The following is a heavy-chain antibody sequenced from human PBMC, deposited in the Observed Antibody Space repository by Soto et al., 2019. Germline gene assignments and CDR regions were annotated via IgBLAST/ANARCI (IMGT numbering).Heavy chain of an antibody. V-gene: IGHV3-30*04. J-gene: IGHJ4*02. CDR2: ISYDGKNK. D-gene: IGHD6-13*01. CDR3: ARDVSVASADYYFDS. Sequence: PGGSLRLSCAASGFTFKSYPLHWVRQAPGKGLEWVAVISYDGKNKYYADSVKGRFTSSRENSKNTLYLKMDSLRTEDTAVYYCARDVSVASADYYFDSWGQGTPVTVSS. CDR1: GFTFKSYP.